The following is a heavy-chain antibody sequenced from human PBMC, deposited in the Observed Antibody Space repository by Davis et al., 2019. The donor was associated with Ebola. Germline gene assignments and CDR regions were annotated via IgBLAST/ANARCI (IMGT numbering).Heavy chain of an antibody. D-gene: IGHD7-27*01. CDR1: GFSLTTNY. Sequence: GGSLRLSCAASGFSLTTNYMNWVRQAPGKGLEWVSSISRSSSHIFYADSVKGRFTISRDNSKNTLYLQMNSLRAEDTAVYYCTTQLGATYYYYGMDVWGQGTTVTVSS. J-gene: IGHJ6*02. V-gene: IGHV3-21*01. CDR3: TTQLGATYYYYGMDV. CDR2: ISRSSSHI.